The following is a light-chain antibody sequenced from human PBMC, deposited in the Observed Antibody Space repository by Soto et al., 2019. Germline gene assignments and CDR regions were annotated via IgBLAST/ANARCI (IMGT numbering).Light chain of an antibody. J-gene: IGKJ1*01. Sequence: DIQMTQSPSSLSASVGDRVTITCRASQSISSYLNWYQQKPGKAPKLLIYAASSLQSGVPSRFSGSGSGTEFTLTISSLQPDDFATYYCQQSYSTPRTFGQGTKVDI. CDR1: QSISSY. CDR3: QQSYSTPRT. V-gene: IGKV1-39*01. CDR2: AAS.